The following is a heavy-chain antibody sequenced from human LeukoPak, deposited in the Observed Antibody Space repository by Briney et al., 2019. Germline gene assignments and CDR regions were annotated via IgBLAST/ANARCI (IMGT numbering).Heavy chain of an antibody. CDR1: GGSFSGYY. CDR3: ARLYCSSTSCYGLDY. V-gene: IGHV4-34*01. J-gene: IGHJ4*02. D-gene: IGHD2-2*01. Sequence: SETLSLTCALHGGSFSGYYWSWIRQPPGKGLEWIGEINHIGSTNYNPSLTSRVTISVDTSKNHFSLKLSSVTAADTAVYYCARLYCSSTSCYGLDYWGQGTLVTVSS. CDR2: INHIGST.